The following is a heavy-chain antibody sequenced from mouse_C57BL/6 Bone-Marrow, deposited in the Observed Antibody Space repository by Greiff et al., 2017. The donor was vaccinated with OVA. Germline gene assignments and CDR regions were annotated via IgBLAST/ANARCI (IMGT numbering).Heavy chain of an antibody. CDR1: GFTFTSYG. CDR2: ISSGGSYT. Sequence: DVMLVESGGDLVKPGGSLKLSCAASGFTFTSYGMSWVRQTPDKRLEWVATISSGGSYTYYPDSVKGRFTISRDNAKNTLYLQMSSLKSEATAMYYCARTLGMDYWGQGTSVTVSS. CDR3: ARTLGMDY. J-gene: IGHJ4*01. V-gene: IGHV5-6*02.